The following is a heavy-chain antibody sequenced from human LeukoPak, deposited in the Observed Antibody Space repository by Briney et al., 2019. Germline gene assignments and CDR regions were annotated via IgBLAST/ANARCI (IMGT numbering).Heavy chain of an antibody. D-gene: IGHD4-17*01. J-gene: IGHJ4*02. CDR2: IKQGGSQK. Sequence: GGSLRLYCEASGFTFSDHWMTWVRQAPGKGLEWVANIKQGGSQKYYVDSVKGRFTISRDDVKSTLFLQMNNLRAEDSALYYCARGPNFGDYVDFLDSWGQGTLVTVSS. CDR3: ARGPNFGDYVDFLDS. CDR1: GFTFSDHW. V-gene: IGHV3-7*01.